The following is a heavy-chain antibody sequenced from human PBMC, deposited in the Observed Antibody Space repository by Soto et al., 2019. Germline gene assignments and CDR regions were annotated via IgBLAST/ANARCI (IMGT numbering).Heavy chain of an antibody. J-gene: IGHJ6*02. CDR1: GYDFATYW. D-gene: IGHD2-2*01. CDR2: IYPGDSET. CDR3: AKVQLPWSYYYYGMDV. Sequence: GESLKISCKASGYDFATYWIGWVRQMPGKGLEWIGIIYPGDSETRYSPSFQGQVTISVDKSSSTAYLQWRSLKASVTAMYYCAKVQLPWSYYYYGMDVWDQGTTVTVSS. V-gene: IGHV5-51*01.